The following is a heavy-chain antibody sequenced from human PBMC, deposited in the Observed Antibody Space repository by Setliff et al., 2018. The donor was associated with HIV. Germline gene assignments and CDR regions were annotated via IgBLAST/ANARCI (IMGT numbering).Heavy chain of an antibody. CDR3: GNKGGQV. CDR2: INAGNGNR. V-gene: IGHV1-3*01. Sequence: GASVKVSCKTSGYTFKSYDINWVRQAPGQRPEWMARINAGNGNREYSPKFQGRVTITADTSASTMYMELSSLRSEDTAMYYCGNKGGQVWGPGTQVTVSS. CDR1: GYTFKSYD. J-gene: IGHJ1*01. D-gene: IGHD3-16*01.